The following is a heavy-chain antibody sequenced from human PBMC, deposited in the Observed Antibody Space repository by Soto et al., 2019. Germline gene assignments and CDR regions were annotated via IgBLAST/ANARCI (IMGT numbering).Heavy chain of an antibody. Sequence: SSETLSLTCTVSGGSISSSSYYWGWIRQPPGKGLEWIGSIYYSGSTNYNPSLKSRVTISVDTSKNQFSLKLSSVTAADTAVYYCARDTAAAGYYYYGMDVWGQGTTVTVSS. D-gene: IGHD6-13*01. CDR2: IYYSGST. J-gene: IGHJ6*02. CDR1: GGSISSSSYY. V-gene: IGHV4-39*07. CDR3: ARDTAAAGYYYYGMDV.